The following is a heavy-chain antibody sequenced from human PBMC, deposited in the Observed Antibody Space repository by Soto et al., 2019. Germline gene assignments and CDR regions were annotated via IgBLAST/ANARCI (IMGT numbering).Heavy chain of an antibody. V-gene: IGHV1-2*04. CDR1: GYTFTGYY. Sequence: ASVKVSCKASGYTFTGYYMHWVRQAPGQGLEWMGWINPNSGGTNYAQKFQGWVTMTRDTSISTAYMELSRLRSDDTAVYYCARSYSYGTYYFGYWGQGTLVTVSS. D-gene: IGHD5-18*01. CDR2: INPNSGGT. CDR3: ARSYSYGTYYFGY. J-gene: IGHJ4*02.